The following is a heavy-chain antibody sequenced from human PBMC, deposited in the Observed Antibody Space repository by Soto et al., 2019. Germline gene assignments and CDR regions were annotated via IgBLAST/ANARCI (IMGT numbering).Heavy chain of an antibody. D-gene: IGHD6-6*01. CDR1: GGSISSSSYY. Sequence: SETLSLTFTVSGGSISSSSYYWGWIRQPPGKGLEWIGSIYYSGSTYYNPSLKSRVTISVDTSKNQFSLKLSSVTAADTAVYYWERYLEAQVDWFDPWGQGTLVTVSS. CDR3: ERYLEAQVDWFDP. CDR2: IYYSGST. V-gene: IGHV4-39*01. J-gene: IGHJ5*02.